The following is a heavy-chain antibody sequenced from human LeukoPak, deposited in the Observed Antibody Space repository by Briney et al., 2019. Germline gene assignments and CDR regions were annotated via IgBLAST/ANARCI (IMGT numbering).Heavy chain of an antibody. V-gene: IGHV3-30*03. CDR2: ISYDGSNK. J-gene: IGHJ5*02. CDR1: GFIFSSYG. Sequence: GRSLRLSCAASGFIFSSYGMHWVRQAPGKGLEWVAVISYDGSNKHYADSVKGRFTISRDNSKNTLYLQMNSLRAEDTAVYYCVSGSGYDLYNWFDPWGQGTLVTVSS. D-gene: IGHD5-12*01. CDR3: VSGSGYDLYNWFDP.